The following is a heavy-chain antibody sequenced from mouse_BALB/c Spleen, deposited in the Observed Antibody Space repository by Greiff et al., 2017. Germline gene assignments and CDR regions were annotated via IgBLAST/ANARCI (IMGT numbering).Heavy chain of an antibody. V-gene: IGHV14-3*02. CDR3: ASYGSSYGAMDY. D-gene: IGHD1-1*01. J-gene: IGHJ4*01. Sequence: VQLKQSGAELVKPGASVKLSCTASGFNIKDTYMHWVKQRPEQGLEWIGRIDPANGNTKYDPKFQGKATITADTSSNTAYLQLRSLTSEDTAVYYCASYGSSYGAMDYWGQGTSVTVSS. CDR2: IDPANGNT. CDR1: GFNIKDTY.